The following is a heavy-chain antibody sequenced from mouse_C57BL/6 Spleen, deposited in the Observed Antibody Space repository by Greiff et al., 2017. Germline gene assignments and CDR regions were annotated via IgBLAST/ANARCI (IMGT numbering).Heavy chain of an antibody. D-gene: IGHD3-2*02. Sequence: VQLQQSGAELVKPGASVKISCKASGYAFSSYWMNWVKQRPGTGLEWIGQIYPGDGDTNYNGKFKGKATLTADKSSSTAYMQLSSLTSEDSAVYFCARRGDSSGYFDYWGQGTTLTVSS. J-gene: IGHJ2*01. CDR2: IYPGDGDT. CDR3: ARRGDSSGYFDY. CDR1: GYAFSSYW. V-gene: IGHV1-80*01.